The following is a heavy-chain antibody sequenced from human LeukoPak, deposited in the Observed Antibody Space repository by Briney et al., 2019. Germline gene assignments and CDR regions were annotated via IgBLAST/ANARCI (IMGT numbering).Heavy chain of an antibody. CDR3: ARGALSGSRSFDY. V-gene: IGHV3-7*03. J-gene: IGHJ4*02. CDR2: IKQDGNEK. D-gene: IGHD1-26*01. CDR1: GFTFTTYW. Sequence: GGSLRLSCAASGFTFTTYWMSWVRQAPGKGLEWVANIKQDGNEKYYVDSVKGRFTISRDNAKNSLYLQMNSLRAEDTAVYYCARGALSGSRSFDYWGQGTLVTVSS.